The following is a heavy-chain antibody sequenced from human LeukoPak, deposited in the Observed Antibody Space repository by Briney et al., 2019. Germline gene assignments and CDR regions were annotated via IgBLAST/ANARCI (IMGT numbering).Heavy chain of an antibody. J-gene: IGHJ6*04. D-gene: IGHD1-1*01. CDR3: ARHVGTLDV. CDR2: ISSSGST. Sequence: PSETLSLTCTVSGGSIRSTSYYWGWIRQHPGKGLEWIGRISSSGSTNYNPSLKSRVTISVDTSKNQFSLKLSSVTAADTAVYYCARHVGTLDVWGKGTTVTISS. V-gene: IGHV4-39*01. CDR1: GGSIRSTSYY.